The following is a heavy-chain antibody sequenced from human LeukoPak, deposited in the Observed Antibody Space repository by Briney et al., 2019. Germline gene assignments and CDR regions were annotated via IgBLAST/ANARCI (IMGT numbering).Heavy chain of an antibody. D-gene: IGHD1-1*01. CDR1: GYTFTGHY. J-gene: IGHJ3*02. CDR3: STTGTTRGAFDI. Sequence: ASVKVSCKASGYTFTGHYMHWVRQAPGQGLEWMGWINPNSGGTNYAQKFQGRVTMTRDTSISTAYMELSRLRSDDTAVYYCSTTGTTRGAFDIWGQGTMVTVSS. CDR2: INPNSGGT. V-gene: IGHV1-2*02.